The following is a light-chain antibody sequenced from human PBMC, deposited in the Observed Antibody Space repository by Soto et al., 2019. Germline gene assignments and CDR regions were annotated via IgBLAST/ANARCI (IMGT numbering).Light chain of an antibody. CDR1: NSNIGSHT. J-gene: IGLJ3*02. CDR3: AAWDDSLQSWV. V-gene: IGLV1-44*01. CDR2: TDN. Sequence: QSVLTQPPSASGTPGQRVTISCSGSNSNIGSHTVNWYQQLPGTAPKLLIYTDNQRPSGVPDRFSDSKYGTSASLAISGLQSEDEADYYCAAWDDSLQSWVFGGGTKLTVL.